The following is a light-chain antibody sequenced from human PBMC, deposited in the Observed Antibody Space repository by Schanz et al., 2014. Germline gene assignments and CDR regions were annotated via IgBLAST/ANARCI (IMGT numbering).Light chain of an antibody. CDR3: HQYGSSPP. CDR1: QSVSSNS. CDR2: DAS. V-gene: IGKV3-20*01. Sequence: EIVMTQSPATLSLSPGERATLSCRASQSVSSNSLTWYQQKPGQAPRLLIYDASSRATGIPDRFSGSGSGTDFTLTISRLEPEDFAVYYCHQYGSSPPFGQGTKLEIK. J-gene: IGKJ2*01.